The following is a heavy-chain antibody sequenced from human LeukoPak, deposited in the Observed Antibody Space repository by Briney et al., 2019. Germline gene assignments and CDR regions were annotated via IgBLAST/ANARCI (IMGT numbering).Heavy chain of an antibody. D-gene: IGHD3-22*01. V-gene: IGHV4-34*01. CDR3: ARPGVVITTLGAFDI. Sequence: PSETLSLTCAVYGGSFSGYYWSWIRQPPGKGLEWIGEINHSGSTNYNPSLKSRVTISVDTSKNQFSLKLSSVTAADTAVYYCARPGVVITTLGAFDIWGQGTMVTVSS. CDR1: GGSFSGYY. J-gene: IGHJ3*02. CDR2: INHSGST.